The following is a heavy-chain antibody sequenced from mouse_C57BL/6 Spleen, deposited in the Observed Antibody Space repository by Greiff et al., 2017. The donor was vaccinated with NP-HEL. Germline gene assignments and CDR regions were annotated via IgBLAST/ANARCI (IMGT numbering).Heavy chain of an antibody. J-gene: IGHJ3*01. Sequence: VKLQESGAELVRPGASVTLSCKASGYTFTDYEMHWVKQTPVHGLEWIGAIDPETGGTAYNQKFKGKAILTADKSSSTAYMELRSLTSEDSAVYYCTRYSLFITTVVATRAWFAYWGQGTLVTVSA. CDR3: TRYSLFITTVVATRAWFAY. CDR1: GYTFTDYE. V-gene: IGHV1-15*01. CDR2: IDPETGGT. D-gene: IGHD1-1*01.